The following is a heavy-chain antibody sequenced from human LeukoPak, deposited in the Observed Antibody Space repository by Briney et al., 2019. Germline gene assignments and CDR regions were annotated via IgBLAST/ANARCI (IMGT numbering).Heavy chain of an antibody. Sequence: GGSLRLSCAASGFTFSSYSMNWVRQAPGKGLEWVSSISSSGSTIYYADSVKGRVTISRDNAKNSLYLQMNSLRAEDTAVYYCARVFGAGYSDYWGQGTLVTVSS. D-gene: IGHD4/OR15-4a*01. CDR2: ISSSGSTI. J-gene: IGHJ4*02. CDR3: ARVFGAGYSDY. CDR1: GFTFSSYS. V-gene: IGHV3-48*04.